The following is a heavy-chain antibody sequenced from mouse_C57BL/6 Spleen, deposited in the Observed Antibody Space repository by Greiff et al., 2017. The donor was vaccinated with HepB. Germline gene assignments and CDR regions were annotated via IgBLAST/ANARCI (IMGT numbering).Heavy chain of an antibody. Sequence: DVQLQESGPELVKPGASVKISCKASGYSFTGYYMNWVKQSPEKSLEWIGEINPSTGGTTYNQKFKAKATLTVDKSSSTAYMQLKSLTSEDSAVYYCARLDYEEGDYWGQGTTLTVSS. D-gene: IGHD2-4*01. CDR3: ARLDYEEGDY. J-gene: IGHJ2*01. CDR2: INPSTGGT. V-gene: IGHV1-42*01. CDR1: GYSFTGYY.